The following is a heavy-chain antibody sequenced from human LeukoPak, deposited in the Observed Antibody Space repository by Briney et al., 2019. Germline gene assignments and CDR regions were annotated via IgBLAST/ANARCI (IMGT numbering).Heavy chain of an antibody. J-gene: IGHJ3*02. CDR3: ARHGFRIAARRSASDAFDI. D-gene: IGHD6-6*01. CDR1: GGSSSAYW. V-gene: IGHV4-34*01. CDR2: INPSGTT. Sequence: SETLSLTCAVYGGSSSAYWWSWIRQPPGKGLEWIGEINPSGTTNYNPSLKSRVTISVDTSKNQFSLKLSSVTAADTAVYYCARHGFRIAARRSASDAFDIWGQGTMVTVSS.